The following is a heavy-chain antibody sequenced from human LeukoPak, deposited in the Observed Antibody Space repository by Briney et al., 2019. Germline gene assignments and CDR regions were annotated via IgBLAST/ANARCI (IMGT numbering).Heavy chain of an antibody. J-gene: IGHJ4*02. V-gene: IGHV5-51*01. CDR3: ARQSRDGSKNRGYYFDY. CDR2: IYPADSDT. D-gene: IGHD3-10*01. Sequence: GESLKISCQVSGFIFTNYWIGWVRQLPGKGLESMGLIYPADSDTTYSPSFQGQVTISADRSISTGYLQWSSLKASDTAMYYCARQSRDGSKNRGYYFDYWRQGTLVTVSS. CDR1: GFIFTNYW.